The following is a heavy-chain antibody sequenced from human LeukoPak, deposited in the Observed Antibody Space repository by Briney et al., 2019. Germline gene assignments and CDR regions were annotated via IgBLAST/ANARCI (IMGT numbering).Heavy chain of an antibody. J-gene: IGHJ6*03. V-gene: IGHV4-4*07. CDR1: GGSISTYY. Sequence: PSETLSLTRTISGGSISTYYWSWIRQPAGKGLEWIGRIYTSGSTNYNPSLKSRVTISVDKSKKQFSLKLSSVTAADTGVYYCARSIAVGGPQFAYYYYMYVWGEETTVTVSS. CDR2: IYTSGST. D-gene: IGHD6-13*01. CDR3: ARSIAVGGPQFAYYYYMYV.